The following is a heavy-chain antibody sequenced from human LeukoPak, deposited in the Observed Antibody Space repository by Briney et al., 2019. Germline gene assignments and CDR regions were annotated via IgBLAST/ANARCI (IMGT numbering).Heavy chain of an antibody. D-gene: IGHD2-21*01. CDR2: IYYSGST. Sequence: SETLSLTCTVSGGSISSYYWSWIRQSPGKGLEWIGHIYYSGSTNYNPSLKSRVTISVDTSKNQFSLKLRPVTAADTAVYYCARGVVIAPQTFDYWGQGTLVTVSS. J-gene: IGHJ4*02. CDR3: ARGVVIAPQTFDY. V-gene: IGHV4-59*01. CDR1: GGSISSYY.